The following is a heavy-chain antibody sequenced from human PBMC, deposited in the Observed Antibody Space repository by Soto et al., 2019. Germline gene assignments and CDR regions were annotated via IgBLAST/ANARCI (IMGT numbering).Heavy chain of an antibody. Sequence: GASVKVSCKASGYTFTSYGISWVRQAPGQGLEWMGWSSAYNGNTNYAQKLQGRVTMTTDTSTSTAYMELRSLRSDDTAVYYCARDRRVGSCSGGSCPRADYWGQGTLVTVSS. CDR3: ARDRRVGSCSGGSCPRADY. J-gene: IGHJ4*02. D-gene: IGHD2-15*01. CDR1: GYTFTSYG. V-gene: IGHV1-18*01. CDR2: SSAYNGNT.